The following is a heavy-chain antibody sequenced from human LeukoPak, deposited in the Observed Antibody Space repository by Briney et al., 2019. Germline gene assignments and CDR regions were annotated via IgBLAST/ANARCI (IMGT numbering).Heavy chain of an antibody. V-gene: IGHV3-64D*06. CDR1: GFTFSSYA. Sequence: SGGSLRLSCSASGFTFSSYAMHWVRQAPGKGLEYVSAISSNGGSTYYADSVKGRFTISRDNSKNTLYLQMSSLRAEDTAVYYCARDEIVVVPNHYYYYGMDVWGQGTTVTVSS. CDR3: ARDEIVVVPNHYYYYGMDV. CDR2: ISSNGGST. D-gene: IGHD2-2*01. J-gene: IGHJ6*02.